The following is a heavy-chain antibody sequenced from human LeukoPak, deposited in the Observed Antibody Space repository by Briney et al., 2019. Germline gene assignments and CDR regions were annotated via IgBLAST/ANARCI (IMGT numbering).Heavy chain of an antibody. V-gene: IGHV1-69*06. Sequence: SVKVSCKASGGTFSSYAISWVRQAPGQGLEWMGRVIPIFGTANYAQKFQGRVTITADKSTSTAYMELSSLRSEDTAVYYCARELGVLRFLEWLPYYFDYWGQGTLVTVSS. CDR2: VIPIFGTA. D-gene: IGHD3-3*01. CDR1: GGTFSSYA. CDR3: ARELGVLRFLEWLPYYFDY. J-gene: IGHJ4*02.